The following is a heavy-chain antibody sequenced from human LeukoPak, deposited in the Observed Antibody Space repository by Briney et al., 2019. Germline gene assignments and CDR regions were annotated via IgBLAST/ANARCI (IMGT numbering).Heavy chain of an antibody. V-gene: IGHV1-2*02. D-gene: IGHD3-9*01. CDR3: ARIGLKTTGYYRLDY. CDR1: GYTFTGHY. J-gene: IGHJ4*02. Sequence: ASVKVSCKASGYTFTGHYLHWVRQAPGQWLEWMGWLNPNTGDTLYIQKFQVRVTMTGDTSISTAYMELSRLMSDDTAVYYCARIGLKTTGYYRLDYWGQGTLVTVSS. CDR2: LNPNTGDT.